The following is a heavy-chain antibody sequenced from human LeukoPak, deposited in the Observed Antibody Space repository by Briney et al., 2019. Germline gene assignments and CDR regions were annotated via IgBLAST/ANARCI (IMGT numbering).Heavy chain of an antibody. V-gene: IGHV3-15*01. CDR1: GFTFSNAW. D-gene: IGHD6-13*01. CDR3: TTDAAAGILSEFGY. CDR2: IKSKTDGGTT. Sequence: GGSLRLSCAASGFTFSNAWMSWVRQAPGKGLEWVGRIKSKTDGGTTDYAAPVKGRFTISRDDSKNTLYLQMNSLKTEDTAVYYCTTDAAAGILSEFGYWGQGTLVTVSP. J-gene: IGHJ4*02.